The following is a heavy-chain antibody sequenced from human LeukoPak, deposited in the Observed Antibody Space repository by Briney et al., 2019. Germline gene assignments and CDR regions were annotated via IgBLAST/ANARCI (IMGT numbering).Heavy chain of an antibody. CDR3: ARDFEAYCGGGLDY. CDR2: IWYDGSNK. J-gene: IGHJ4*02. CDR1: GFTFSSYG. V-gene: IGHV3-33*01. Sequence: GGSLRLSCAASGFTFSSYGMHWVHQAPGKGLEWVAVIWYDGSNKYYADSVKGRFTISRDNSKNTLYLQMNSLRAEDTAVYYCARDFEAYCGGGLDYWGQGTLVTVSS. D-gene: IGHD2-21*01.